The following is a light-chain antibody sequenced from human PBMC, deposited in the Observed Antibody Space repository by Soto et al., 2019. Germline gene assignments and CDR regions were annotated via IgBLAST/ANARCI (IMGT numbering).Light chain of an antibody. CDR3: QQLNSTSLT. V-gene: IGKV1-5*01. CDR2: DAS. CDR1: QSISIW. J-gene: IGKJ4*01. Sequence: DIQMTQSPSTLSASVGDRVTITCRARQSISIWLAWYQQKPGKAPKLLIYDASILESGVPSRFSGSGSGTEFTLTISSLQPDDFATYYCQQLNSTSLTFGGGTKVDIK.